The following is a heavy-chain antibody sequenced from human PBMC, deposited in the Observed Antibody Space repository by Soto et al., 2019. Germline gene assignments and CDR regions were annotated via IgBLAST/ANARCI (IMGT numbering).Heavy chain of an antibody. CDR3: ARIPPPGYSRGWNQIDY. CDR1: GFTFSSHS. D-gene: IGHD6-19*01. J-gene: IGHJ4*02. V-gene: IGHV3-48*01. CDR2: ISGSGATK. Sequence: GGSLRLSCAASGFTFSSHSINWVRQAPGKGLEWVSYISGSGATKYYADSVKGRFTISRDNSKNTLYLQMNSLRAEDTAVYYCARIPPPGYSRGWNQIDYWGQGTLVTVSS.